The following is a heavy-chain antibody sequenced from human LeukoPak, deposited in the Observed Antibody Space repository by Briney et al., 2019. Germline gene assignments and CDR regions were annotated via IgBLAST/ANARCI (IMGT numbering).Heavy chain of an antibody. CDR1: GYSFTTYD. V-gene: IGHV1-8*03. J-gene: IGHJ4*02. Sequence: GASVKVSCKASGYSFTTYDIHWVRQAPGRGPEWMGWVNPNSGDTGSPQDFQGRVTITRNSSINTAYMELSSLTSEDTAVYYCATTGNDSSGYYYWGQGTLVTVSS. D-gene: IGHD3-22*01. CDR3: ATTGNDSSGYYY. CDR2: VNPNSGDT.